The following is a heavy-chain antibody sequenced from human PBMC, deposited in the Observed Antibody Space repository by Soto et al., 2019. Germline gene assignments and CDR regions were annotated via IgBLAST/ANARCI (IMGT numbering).Heavy chain of an antibody. CDR2: ISWNSDSI. Sequence: GGSLRLSCAASGFTFDDYAMHWVRQAPGKGLEWVSGISWNSDSIGYADSVKGRFTISRDNAKKSLYLQMNSLRAEDTALYYCASGRGYDILTGYYPYFDYWGQGTLVTV. J-gene: IGHJ4*02. CDR3: ASGRGYDILTGYYPYFDY. CDR1: GFTFDDYA. D-gene: IGHD3-9*01. V-gene: IGHV3-9*01.